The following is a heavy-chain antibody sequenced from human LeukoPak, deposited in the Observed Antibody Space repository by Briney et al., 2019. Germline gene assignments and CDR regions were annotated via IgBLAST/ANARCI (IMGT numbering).Heavy chain of an antibody. V-gene: IGHV4-34*01. D-gene: IGHD6-6*01. CDR1: GGSFSGYY. Sequence: PSETLSLTCAVYGGSFSGYYWSWIRQPPGKGLEWIGEINHSGSTNYNPSLKSRVTISVDTSKNQFSLKLSSVTAADTAVYYCARGRQDIAARGFYYYYMDVWGKGTTVTVSS. J-gene: IGHJ6*03. CDR3: ARGRQDIAARGFYYYYMDV. CDR2: INHSGST.